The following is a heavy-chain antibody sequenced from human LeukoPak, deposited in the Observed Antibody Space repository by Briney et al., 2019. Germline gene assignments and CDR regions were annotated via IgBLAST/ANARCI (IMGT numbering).Heavy chain of an antibody. CDR1: GFTFSTYG. D-gene: IGHD2-15*01. J-gene: IGHJ4*02. CDR2: IWYDGSNK. CDR3: ARDFDLYCSGGRCYPSHFDY. Sequence: PGGSLRLSCAASGFTFSTYGMHWVRQAPGKGLEWVAVIWYDGSNKYADSVKGRFTISRYNSKNTLYLQMNSLRVEDTAVYYGARDFDLYCSGGRCYPSHFDYWGQGTLVTVSS. V-gene: IGHV3-33*01.